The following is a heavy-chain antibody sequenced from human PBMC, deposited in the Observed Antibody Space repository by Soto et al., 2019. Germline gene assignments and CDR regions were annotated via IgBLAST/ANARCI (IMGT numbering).Heavy chain of an antibody. CDR3: ARDYDRWGEDGFDP. V-gene: IGHV1-18*01. D-gene: IGHD3-16*01. CDR1: GYTFTDFG. J-gene: IGHJ5*02. Sequence: QVHLVQSGGEMKKLGASVKVSCKASGYTFTDFGISWVRQAPGQGLEWMGWISGFDGDRNYAQKFQGRVTLTTDTSATTSYMELRSLTPDDAAIYYCARDYDRWGEDGFDPWGQGTLVTVSS. CDR2: ISGFDGDR.